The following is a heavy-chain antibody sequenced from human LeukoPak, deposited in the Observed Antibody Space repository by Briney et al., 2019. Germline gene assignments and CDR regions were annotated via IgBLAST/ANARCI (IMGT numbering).Heavy chain of an antibody. CDR3: ASNIPFDL. V-gene: IGHV4-31*03. D-gene: IGHD2-2*02. CDR2: IYYSGTT. CDR1: GGSISSGGYY. Sequence: SQTLSLTCTVSGGSISSGGYYWSWIRQHPGKGLEWIGYIYYSGTTSYNPSLRSRVTISVDTSKNQFTLKLFSVTAADTAVYYCASNIPFDLWGRGTLVTVSS. J-gene: IGHJ2*01.